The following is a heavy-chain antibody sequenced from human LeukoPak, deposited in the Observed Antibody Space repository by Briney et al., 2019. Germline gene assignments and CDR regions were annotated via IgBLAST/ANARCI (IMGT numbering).Heavy chain of an antibody. CDR1: GGSISSGGYY. CDR3: ARAGSGSYRHSGSFDY. D-gene: IGHD1-26*01. Sequence: SETLSLTCTVSGGSISSGGYYWSWIRQHPGKGLEWIGYIYYSGSTYYNPSLKSRVTISVDTSKNQFSLKLSSVTAVDTAVYYCARAGSGSYRHSGSFDYWGQGTLVTVSS. J-gene: IGHJ4*02. CDR2: IYYSGST. V-gene: IGHV4-31*03.